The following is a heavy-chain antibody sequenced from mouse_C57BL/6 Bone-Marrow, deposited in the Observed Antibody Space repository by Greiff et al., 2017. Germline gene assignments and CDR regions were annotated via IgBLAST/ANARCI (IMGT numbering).Heavy chain of an antibody. CDR2: IDPNSGGT. CDR3: ARIYYYGSSYLLDY. Sequence: VQLQQPGAELVKPGASVKLSCKASGYTFTSYWMHWVKQRPGRGLEWIGRIDPNSGGTKYNEKFKSKTTLTVDKPSSPAYMQLSSLTSEDSAVYYCARIYYYGSSYLLDYWGQGTTLTVSS. V-gene: IGHV1-72*01. J-gene: IGHJ2*01. D-gene: IGHD1-1*01. CDR1: GYTFTSYW.